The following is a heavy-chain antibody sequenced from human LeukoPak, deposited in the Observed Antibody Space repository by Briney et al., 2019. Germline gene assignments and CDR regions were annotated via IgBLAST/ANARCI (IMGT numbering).Heavy chain of an antibody. CDR2: INHSGST. J-gene: IGHJ4*02. CDR1: GGSFSGYY. V-gene: IGHV4-34*01. Sequence: SETLSLTCAVYGGSFSGYYWSWIRQPPGKGLEWIGEINHSGSTNYNPSLKSRVTISVDTSKNQFSLKLSSVTAADTAVYYCARAPGAALDWGQGTLVTVSS. CDR3: ARAPGAALD. D-gene: IGHD2-15*01.